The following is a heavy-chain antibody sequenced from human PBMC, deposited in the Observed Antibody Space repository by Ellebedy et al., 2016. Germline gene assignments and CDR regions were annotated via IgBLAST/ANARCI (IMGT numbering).Heavy chain of an antibody. Sequence: GESLKISCAASGFTLSSYWMHWVRQAPGKGLVWVSRIYTDGSADYADSVKGRFTISRDNAKNTLYLQMNSLTAEDTAVYYCTRDHRNVNTAAVISDYWGQGALVTVSS. CDR3: TRDHRNVNTAAVISDY. CDR1: GFTLSSYW. J-gene: IGHJ4*01. V-gene: IGHV3-74*01. CDR2: IYTDGSA. D-gene: IGHD5-18*01.